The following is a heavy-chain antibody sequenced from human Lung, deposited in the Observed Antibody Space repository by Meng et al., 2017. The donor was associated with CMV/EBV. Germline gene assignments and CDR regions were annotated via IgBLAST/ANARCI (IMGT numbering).Heavy chain of an antibody. CDR3: TRAAYYDFWSGYFGSGSYYYYVMDV. Sequence: GESLKISCTASGFTFGAYAMSWVRQAPGKGLEWVGFIRSKAHGGTTEYAASVKGRFTISRDDSKSIAYLQMNSLKTEDTAVYYCTRAAYYDFWSGYFGSGSYYYYVMDVWGQGXTVTASS. V-gene: IGHV3-49*04. CDR1: GFTFGAYA. J-gene: IGHJ6*02. D-gene: IGHD3-3*01. CDR2: IRSKAHGGTT.